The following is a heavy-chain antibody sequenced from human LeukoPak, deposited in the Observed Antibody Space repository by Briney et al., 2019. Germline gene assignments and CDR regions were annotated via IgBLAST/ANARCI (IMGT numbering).Heavy chain of an antibody. Sequence: SETLSLTCTVSGGSVSSYYWSWIRQPPGKGLEWIGYIYYSGSTNYNPSLKSRVTISVDTSKNQFSLKLSSVTAADTAVYYCARDYPPYAFDIWGQGTMVTVSS. CDR2: IYYSGST. D-gene: IGHD3-16*02. CDR3: ARDYPPYAFDI. CDR1: GGSVSSYY. J-gene: IGHJ3*02. V-gene: IGHV4-59*02.